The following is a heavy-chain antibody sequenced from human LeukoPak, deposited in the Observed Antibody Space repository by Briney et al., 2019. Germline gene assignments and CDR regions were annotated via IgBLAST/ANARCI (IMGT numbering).Heavy chain of an antibody. D-gene: IGHD2-8*01. V-gene: IGHV1-18*01. CDR1: GYTFTSYG. CDR3: AREPQYCTDGVCYTYFDY. J-gene: IGHJ4*02. Sequence: ASVKVSCKASGYTFTSYGISWVRQAPGQGLEWMGWISAYNDNKNYAEKLQGRVTMTTDTSTSTAYMELRSLRSDDTAVYYCAREPQYCTDGVCYTYFDYWGQGTLVTVSS. CDR2: ISAYNDNK.